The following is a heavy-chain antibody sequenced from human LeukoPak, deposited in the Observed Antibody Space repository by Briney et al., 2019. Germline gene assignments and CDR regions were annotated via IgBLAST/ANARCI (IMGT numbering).Heavy chain of an antibody. CDR2: IVLGAGNT. V-gene: IGHV1-58*02. J-gene: IGHJ5*02. D-gene: IGHD3-3*01. Sequence: SVKVSCKASGFTFPNSAMQWVRQARGQRLEWRGWIVLGAGNTVYSHKFHDRVTITRDISTNTAYMELDSLGSEDTAVYYCAAQRGASLHDFWSTRLFNPWGQGTLVTVSS. CDR1: GFTFPNSA. CDR3: AAQRGASLHDFWSTRLFNP.